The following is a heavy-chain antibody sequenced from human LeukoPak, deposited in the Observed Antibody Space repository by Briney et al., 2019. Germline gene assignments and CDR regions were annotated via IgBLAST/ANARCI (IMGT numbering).Heavy chain of an antibody. D-gene: IGHD3-22*01. CDR3: AKDLGYYDSSGYLKSSHNFDY. CDR2: IGGSGGST. Sequence: PGGSLRLSCAASGFTFSSYAMSWVRQAPGKGLEWVSAIGGSGGSTYYADSVKGRFTISRDNSKNTLYLQMNSLRAEDTAVYYCAKDLGYYDSSGYLKSSHNFDYWGQGTLVTVSS. CDR1: GFTFSSYA. J-gene: IGHJ4*02. V-gene: IGHV3-23*01.